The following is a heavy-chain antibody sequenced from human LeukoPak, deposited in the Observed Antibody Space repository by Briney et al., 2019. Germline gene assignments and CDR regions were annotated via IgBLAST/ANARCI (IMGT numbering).Heavy chain of an antibody. CDR3: AKISAAIFGEYYDILTGYLSPLDY. CDR2: ISGSGGST. V-gene: IGHV3-23*01. Sequence: GGSLRLSCAASGFTFSSYAMSWVRQAPGKGLEWVSAISGSGGSTYHADSVKGRFTISRDNSKNTLYLQMNSLRAEDTAVYYCAKISAAIFGEYYDILTGYLSPLDYWGQGTLVTVSS. J-gene: IGHJ4*02. D-gene: IGHD3-9*01. CDR1: GFTFSSYA.